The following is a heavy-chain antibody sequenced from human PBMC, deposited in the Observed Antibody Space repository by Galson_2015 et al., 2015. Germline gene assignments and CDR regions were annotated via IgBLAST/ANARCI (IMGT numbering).Heavy chain of an antibody. CDR1: GYSFTNYW. CDR2: VYPGDSDT. V-gene: IGHV5-51*01. J-gene: IGHJ5*02. CDR3: ARRSVNYCSGGRCYSSWFDP. D-gene: IGHD2-15*01. Sequence: QSGAEVKKPGESLKISCKGSGYSFTNYWIGWVRQMPGKGLEWMGIVYPGDSDTRYNPSFQGQVTISADKSISTAYLQWSSLKASDTAMYYCARRSVNYCSGGRCYSSWFDPWGQGTLVTVSS.